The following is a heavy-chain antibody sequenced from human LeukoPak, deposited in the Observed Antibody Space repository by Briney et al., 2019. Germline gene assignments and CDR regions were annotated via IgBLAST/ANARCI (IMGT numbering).Heavy chain of an antibody. CDR2: IYTSGST. V-gene: IGHV4-61*02. CDR1: GGSISSGSYY. J-gene: IGHJ4*02. CDR3: AREGYGDSY. D-gene: IGHD4-17*01. Sequence: SQTLSLTCTVSGGSISSGSYYWSWIRQPAGKGLEWIGRIYTSGSTNYNPSLKSRVTISVDTSKNQFSLKLSSVTAADTAVYYCAREGYGDSYWGQGTLVTVSS.